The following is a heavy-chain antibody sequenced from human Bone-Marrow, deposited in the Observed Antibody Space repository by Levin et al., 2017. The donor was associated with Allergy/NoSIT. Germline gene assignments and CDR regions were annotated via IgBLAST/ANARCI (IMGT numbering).Heavy chain of an antibody. D-gene: IGHD3-10*01. CDR3: AKEAFGSGSYPDNYYYYLDV. Sequence: GGSLRLSCAGSGFYGMHWVRQAPGKGLEWVAVLSYDGSNKFYADFVKGRFTISRDISTNTLFLQMNSLTTGDTAIYYCAKEAFGSGSYPDNYYYYLDVWGKGTTVTVSS. J-gene: IGHJ6*03. CDR2: LSYDGSNK. CDR1: GFYG. V-gene: IGHV3-30*18.